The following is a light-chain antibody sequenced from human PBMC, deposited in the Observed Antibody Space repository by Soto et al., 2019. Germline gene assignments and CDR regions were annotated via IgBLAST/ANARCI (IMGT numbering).Light chain of an antibody. CDR3: QQYGYSPRT. V-gene: IGKV1-39*01. CDR2: AAS. Sequence: DLQMTQSPSSLSASLGDRVTIXXRASQSIRRYLNWYHQKPGKAPKVXIYAASSLQSGVPSRFSGSGSGTEFTLTISSLQPEDFAVYFCQQYGYSPRTFGQGTKVDIK. J-gene: IGKJ1*01. CDR1: QSIRRY.